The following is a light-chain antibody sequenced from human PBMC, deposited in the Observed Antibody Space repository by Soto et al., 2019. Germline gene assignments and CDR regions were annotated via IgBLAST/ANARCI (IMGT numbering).Light chain of an antibody. CDR1: SSNVGSYKL. J-gene: IGLJ1*01. Sequence: QSALTQPASVSGSPGQSITISCTGTSSNVGSYKLVSWYQQHPGKAPKLMIFEVNKRPSGVSNRFSGSKSGNTASLTISGLQAEDEADYYCVSFTTSRSYVFGTGTKLTVL. CDR3: VSFTTSRSYV. CDR2: EVN. V-gene: IGLV2-14*02.